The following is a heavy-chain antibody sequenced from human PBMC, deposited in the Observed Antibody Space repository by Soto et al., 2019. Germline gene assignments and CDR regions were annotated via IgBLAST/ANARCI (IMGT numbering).Heavy chain of an antibody. CDR1: GYTFTSYG. D-gene: IGHD2-21*02. V-gene: IGHV1-18*01. CDR3: ARDAYCGGDCYSEGFDY. CDR2: ISAYNGNT. Sequence: QVQLVQSGAEVKKPGASVKVSCKASGYTFTSYGISWVRQAPGQGLEWMGWISAYNGNTNYAQKLQGRVTMTTDTSTSTAYMELRSLRSDDTAVYYCARDAYCGGDCYSEGFDYWGQGTLVTVSS. J-gene: IGHJ4*02.